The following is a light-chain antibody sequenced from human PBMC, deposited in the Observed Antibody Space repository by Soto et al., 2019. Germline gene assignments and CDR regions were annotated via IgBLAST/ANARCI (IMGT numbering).Light chain of an antibody. CDR3: LLSYSGARPWV. J-gene: IGLJ3*02. V-gene: IGLV7-46*01. Sequence: QAVVTHDPSLTVSPGGTVTLTCGSSTGAVTSGHYPYWFQQKPGQAPRTLIYDTSNKHSWTPARFSGSLLGGKAALTLSGAQTEDEAEYYCLLSYSGARPWVFGGGTKLTV. CDR1: TGAVTSGHY. CDR2: DTS.